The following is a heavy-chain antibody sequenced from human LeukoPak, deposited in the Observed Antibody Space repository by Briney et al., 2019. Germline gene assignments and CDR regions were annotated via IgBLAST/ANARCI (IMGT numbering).Heavy chain of an antibody. V-gene: IGHV3-7*01. Sequence: GGSLRLSCTASGFTLNRNWTAWVRQAPGKGLEWVANIKEDGSEKNYVDSVKGRFTISRDNTKNSVYLQMSSLRAEDTAVYYCAREVWGPEYWGQGTLVTVSS. CDR3: AREVWGPEY. CDR1: GFTLNRNW. J-gene: IGHJ4*02. D-gene: IGHD1-14*01. CDR2: IKEDGSEK.